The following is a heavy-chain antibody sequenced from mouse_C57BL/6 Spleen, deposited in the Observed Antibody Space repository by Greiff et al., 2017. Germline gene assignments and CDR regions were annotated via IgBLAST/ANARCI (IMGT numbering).Heavy chain of an antibody. V-gene: IGHV8-12*01. J-gene: IGHJ2*01. Sequence: QVTLKVSGPGILQSSQTLSLTCSFSGFSLSTSGMGVSRSRQPSGRGLEWLEHICWDDDKSYNPFRKSRLTISKDTSRNQVFLKITSVDTADTATYYCARGYYDFDDWGQGTTLTVSS. CDR1: GFSLSTSGMG. CDR3: ARGYYDFDD. D-gene: IGHD1-1*01. CDR2: ICWDDDK.